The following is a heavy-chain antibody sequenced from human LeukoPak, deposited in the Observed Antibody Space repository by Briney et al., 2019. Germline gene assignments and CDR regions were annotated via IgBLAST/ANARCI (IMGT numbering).Heavy chain of an antibody. Sequence: GGSLRLSCAASGFTFSSYWMNWVRQAPGKGLVWVSRIASDGSSTTYADSVKGRFSISRDNAKNTLYLQMNSLRVEDTAVYYCVRDLGGRSGHWGQGTLVTVSS. V-gene: IGHV3-74*01. CDR2: IASDGSST. CDR1: GFTFSSYW. J-gene: IGHJ4*02. CDR3: VRDLGGRSGH. D-gene: IGHD1-26*01.